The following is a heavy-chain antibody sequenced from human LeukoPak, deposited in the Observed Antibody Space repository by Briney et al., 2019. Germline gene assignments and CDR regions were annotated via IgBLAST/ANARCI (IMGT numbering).Heavy chain of an antibody. J-gene: IGHJ4*02. D-gene: IGHD6-6*01. Sequence: SETLSLTCTVSGGSISSYYWSWIRQPPGKGLEWIGYIYYSGSTNYNPSLKSRVTISVDTSKNQFSLKLSSVTAADTAVYYCARHLSIAAPLDYWGQGILVTVSS. CDR2: IYYSGST. V-gene: IGHV4-59*01. CDR3: ARHLSIAAPLDY. CDR1: GGSISSYY.